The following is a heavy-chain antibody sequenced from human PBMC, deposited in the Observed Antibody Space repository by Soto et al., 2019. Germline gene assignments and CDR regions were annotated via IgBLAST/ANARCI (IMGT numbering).Heavy chain of an antibody. Sequence: GGSLRLSCAASGFTFSSYSMNWVRQAPGKGLEWVSYISSSSSTIYYADSVKGRFTISRDNAKNSLYLQMNSLRDEDTAVYYCARDGPSYCTNGVCYTRFSGYYGMDVWGQGTTVTVSS. CDR1: GFTFSSYS. CDR3: ARDGPSYCTNGVCYTRFSGYYGMDV. V-gene: IGHV3-48*02. D-gene: IGHD2-8*01. CDR2: ISSSSSTI. J-gene: IGHJ6*02.